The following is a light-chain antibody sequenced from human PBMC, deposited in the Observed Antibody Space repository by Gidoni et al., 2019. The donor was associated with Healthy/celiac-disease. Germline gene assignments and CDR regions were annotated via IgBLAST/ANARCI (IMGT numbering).Light chain of an antibody. Sequence: EIVMTQSPATLSVSPGERATLSCRASQSVSSNLAWYQQKPGQAPRLLIYGASTRATGSPARFSGSWSGTEFTLTISSLQSEDFAVYYCQQYNNCITFGQGTRLEIK. J-gene: IGKJ5*01. CDR1: QSVSSN. V-gene: IGKV3-15*01. CDR3: QQYNNCIT. CDR2: GAS.